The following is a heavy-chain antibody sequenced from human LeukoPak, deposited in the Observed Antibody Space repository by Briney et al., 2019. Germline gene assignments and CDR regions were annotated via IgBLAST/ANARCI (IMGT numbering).Heavy chain of an antibody. D-gene: IGHD2-15*01. J-gene: IGHJ6*02. V-gene: IGHV4-59*08. Sequence: NTSETLSLTCSVSGNSISNYYWSWIRQPPGKGLEWIGYLYYNGNTNYNPSLKSRVTISVDTSPSQFSLKLSSVTAADTAVYYCGRRGGGFCSGGLCYYDYGMDVWGQGTTVTVSS. CDR2: LYYNGNT. CDR3: GRRGGGFCSGGLCYYDYGMDV. CDR1: GNSISNYY.